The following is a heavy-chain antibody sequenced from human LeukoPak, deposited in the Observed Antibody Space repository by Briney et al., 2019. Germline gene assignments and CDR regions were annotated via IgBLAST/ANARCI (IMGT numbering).Heavy chain of an antibody. CDR1: GYTFTGYY. V-gene: IGHV1-2*02. D-gene: IGHD2-2*01. CDR3: ARGGRYCSSTSCPGNAFDI. Sequence: ASVKVSCKASGYTFTGYYMHWVRQAPGQGLEWMGWINPNSGCTNYAQKFQGRVTMTRDTSISTAYMELSRLRSDDTAVYYCARGGRYCSSTSCPGNAFDIWGQGTMVTVSS. CDR2: INPNSGCT. J-gene: IGHJ3*02.